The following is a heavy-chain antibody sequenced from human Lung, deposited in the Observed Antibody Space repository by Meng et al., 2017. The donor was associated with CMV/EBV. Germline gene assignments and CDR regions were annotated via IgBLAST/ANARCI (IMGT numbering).Heavy chain of an antibody. V-gene: IGHV1-46*01. J-gene: IGHJ4*02. CDR2: INPSGGST. D-gene: IGHD3-3*01. CDR3: ATPARYDFWSGYRY. Sequence: ASXXVSXKASGYTFTSYYMHWVRQAPGQGLEWMGIINPSGGSTSYAQKFQGRVTMTRDTSTSTVYMELSSLRSEDTAVYYCATPARYDFWSGYRYWGQGTXVTVSS. CDR1: GYTFTSYY.